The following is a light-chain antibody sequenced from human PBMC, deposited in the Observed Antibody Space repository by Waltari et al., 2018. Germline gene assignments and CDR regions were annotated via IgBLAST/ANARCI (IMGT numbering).Light chain of an antibody. J-gene: IGLJ3*02. CDR1: NIGRQS. Sequence: SYVLTQPPSVSVAPGKTARITCGGNNIGRQSVHWYQQKPGQAPILFLYFDSDRPSGISERFSGSNFGDTATLTISRVEAGDEADYYCQVWDRSSDSWVFGGGTKLTVL. V-gene: IGLV3-21*04. CDR3: QVWDRSSDSWV. CDR2: FDS.